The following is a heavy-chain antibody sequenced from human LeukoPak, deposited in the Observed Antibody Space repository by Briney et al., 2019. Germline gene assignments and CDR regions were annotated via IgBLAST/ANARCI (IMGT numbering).Heavy chain of an antibody. CDR1: GYTFTSFA. V-gene: IGHV1-3*01. CDR3: AIVDPDRDYYGMDV. CDR2: INAGNGNT. Sequence: ASVKVSCKASGYTFTSFAMHWVRQAPGQRLEWMGWINAGNGNTKYSQKFQGRVTITRDTSASTAYMELSSLRSEDTAVYYCAIVDPDRDYYGMDVWGQGTTVTVSS. J-gene: IGHJ6*02. D-gene: IGHD3-22*01.